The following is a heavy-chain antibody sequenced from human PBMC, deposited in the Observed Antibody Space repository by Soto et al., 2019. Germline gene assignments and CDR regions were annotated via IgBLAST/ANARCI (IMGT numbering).Heavy chain of an antibody. Sequence: GGSLRLSCAASGFTFSNAWMSWVRQAPGKGLEWVSVIYSGGSTYYADSVKGRFTISRHNSKNTLYLQMNSLRAEDTAVYYCAREEPVPAARGPHVVDWGQGTLVTVSS. V-gene: IGHV3-53*04. CDR3: AREEPVPAARGPHVVD. J-gene: IGHJ4*02. CDR1: GFTFSNAW. D-gene: IGHD2-2*01. CDR2: IYSGGST.